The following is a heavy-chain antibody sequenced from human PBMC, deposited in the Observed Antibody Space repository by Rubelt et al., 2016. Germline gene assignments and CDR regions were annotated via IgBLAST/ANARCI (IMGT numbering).Heavy chain of an antibody. CDR3: ARRGPSGPHDAFDI. V-gene: IGHV3-7*01. J-gene: IGHJ3*02. Sequence: RGLEWVAHIKQDVGLKFYVDSVKGRFTMSRDNAKNSLYLQMDSLRPEDTAVYYCARRGPSGPHDAFDIWGQGTMVTVSS. CDR2: IKQDVGLK.